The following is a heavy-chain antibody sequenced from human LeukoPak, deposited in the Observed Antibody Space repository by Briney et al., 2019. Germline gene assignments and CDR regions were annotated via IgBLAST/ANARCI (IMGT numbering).Heavy chain of an antibody. V-gene: IGHV3-30*18. CDR3: AKWSGNRPLYYFDY. J-gene: IGHJ4*02. CDR2: ISSSDGNSK. CDR1: GFTFTCCG. D-gene: IGHD3-3*01. Sequence: GASLRLSCATSGFTFTCCGMHWVRQASGKGLEWVAAISSSDGNSKYYADSVKGRFTISRDNSKNTVYLQMNSLRADDTAVYYCAKWSGNRPLYYFDYWGQGTLVTVSS.